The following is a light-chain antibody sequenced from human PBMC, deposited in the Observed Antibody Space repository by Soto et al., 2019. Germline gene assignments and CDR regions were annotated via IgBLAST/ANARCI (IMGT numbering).Light chain of an antibody. CDR2: DVS. Sequence: QSALTQPASVSGSPGQSITISCTGTSSDVGGYNYVSWYQQHPGKAPKLMIYDVSNRPSGVSNRFSGSKSGNTASLTISGLQAEDEADYYCSSYASSILFGGGTKLTAL. J-gene: IGLJ2*01. V-gene: IGLV2-14*01. CDR1: SSDVGGYNY. CDR3: SSYASSIL.